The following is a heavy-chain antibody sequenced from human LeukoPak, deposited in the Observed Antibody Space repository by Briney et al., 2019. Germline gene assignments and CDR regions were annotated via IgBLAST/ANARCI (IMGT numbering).Heavy chain of an antibody. Sequence: GGSLRLSCTVSGFTFSSYSMNWVRQAPGKGLEWVSSISSSSSYIYYADSVKGRFTISRDNAKNSMYLQMDSLRAEDTAVYYCARDEHSSGYHYEPEYFQHWGQGTLVTVSS. CDR1: GFTFSSYS. D-gene: IGHD3-22*01. CDR3: ARDEHSSGYHYEPEYFQH. J-gene: IGHJ1*01. CDR2: ISSSSSYI. V-gene: IGHV3-21*01.